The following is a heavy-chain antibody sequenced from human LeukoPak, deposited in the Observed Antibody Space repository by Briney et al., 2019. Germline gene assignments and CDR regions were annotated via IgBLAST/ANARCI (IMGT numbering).Heavy chain of an antibody. CDR3: ARDVFRAILWPPKGWFDP. CDR2: ISANNGNT. Sequence: ASVKVSCKASGYTFTSYGVSWVRQAPGQGLEWMGWISANNGNTNYPQMLQGRVTMTTDTSTSTAYMELRSLRSDDTAVYYCARDVFRAILWPPKGWFDPWGQGTLVTVSS. V-gene: IGHV1-18*01. D-gene: IGHD3-10*01. CDR1: GYTFTSYG. J-gene: IGHJ5*02.